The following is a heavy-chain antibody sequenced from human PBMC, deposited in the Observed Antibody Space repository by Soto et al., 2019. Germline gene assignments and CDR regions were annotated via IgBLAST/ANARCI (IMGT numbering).Heavy chain of an antibody. CDR3: ARDQSLQVFFYYYGMDV. CDR2: ISSRSRYI. J-gene: IGHJ6*02. V-gene: IGHV3-21*01. Sequence: KGLEWVSSISSRSRYIYYAGSLKGRFTISRDNAKNSLYLQMNSLRAEDTAVYYCARDQSLQVFFYYYGMDVCGQGTTVTVSS.